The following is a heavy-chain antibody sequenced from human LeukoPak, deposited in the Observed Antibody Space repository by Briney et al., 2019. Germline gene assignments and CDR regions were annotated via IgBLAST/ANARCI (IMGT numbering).Heavy chain of an antibody. CDR2: IYTSGST. D-gene: IGHD3-10*01. Sequence: SETLSLTCTVSGGSISSGSYYWSWIRQPAGKGLEWIGRIYTSGSTNYNPSLKSRVTISVDTSKNQFSLKLSSVTAADTAVYYCARARYYGSGSSYFDYWGQGTLVTVSS. V-gene: IGHV4-61*02. J-gene: IGHJ4*02. CDR1: GGSISSGSYY. CDR3: ARARYYGSGSSYFDY.